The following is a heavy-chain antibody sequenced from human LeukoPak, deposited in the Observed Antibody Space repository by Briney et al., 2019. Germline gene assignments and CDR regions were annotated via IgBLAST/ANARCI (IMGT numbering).Heavy chain of an antibody. CDR2: INTDGSST. D-gene: IGHD1-7*01. V-gene: IGHV3-74*01. Sequence: GGSLRLSCAASGFTFSSYWMHWVRQAPGKGLVWVSRINTDGSSTSYADSVKGRFTISRDNAKNTLYLQMNSLRAEDTAVYYCARGSQGNWNYAHYYYYMDVWGKGTTVTVSS. J-gene: IGHJ6*03. CDR3: ARGSQGNWNYAHYYYYMDV. CDR1: GFTFSSYW.